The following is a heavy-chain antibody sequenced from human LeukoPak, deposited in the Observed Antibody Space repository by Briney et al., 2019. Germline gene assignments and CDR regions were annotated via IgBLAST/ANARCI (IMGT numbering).Heavy chain of an antibody. D-gene: IGHD2-21*01. J-gene: IGHJ4*02. Sequence: SETLSLTCTVSGGSVSSGSYYWSWIRQPPGKGLEWIGYIYYSGSTNYNPSLKSRVTISVDKSKNQFSLKLSSVTAADTAVYYCARGDVVVRYFDYWGQGTLVTVSS. V-gene: IGHV4-61*01. CDR1: GGSVSSGSYY. CDR2: IYYSGST. CDR3: ARGDVVVRYFDY.